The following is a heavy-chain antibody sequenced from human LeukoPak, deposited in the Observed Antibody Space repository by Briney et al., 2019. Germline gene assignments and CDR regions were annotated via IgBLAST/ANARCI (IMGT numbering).Heavy chain of an antibody. Sequence: GGSLRLSCAAPGFTVSSNYMSWVRQAPGKGLEWVSVIYSGGSTYYADSVKGRFTISRDNSKNTLYLQMNSLRAEDTAVYYCARAPTMVRGVIITVGAFDIWGQGTMVTVSS. CDR3: ARAPTMVRGVIITVGAFDI. J-gene: IGHJ3*02. CDR1: GFTVSSNY. V-gene: IGHV3-53*01. D-gene: IGHD3-10*01. CDR2: IYSGGST.